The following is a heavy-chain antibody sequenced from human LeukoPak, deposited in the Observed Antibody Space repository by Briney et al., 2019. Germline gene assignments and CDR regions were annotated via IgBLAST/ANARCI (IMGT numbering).Heavy chain of an antibody. J-gene: IGHJ4*02. Sequence: GESLKISCKGSGYSFTSYWIGWVRQMPGKGLEWMGIIYPGDSDTRYSPSFQGQVTISADKSISTAYLQWSSLKASDTAMYYCARQSLGYCSGGSCYGGDHWGQGTLVTVSS. V-gene: IGHV5-51*01. CDR2: IYPGDSDT. CDR3: ARQSLGYCSGGSCYGGDH. CDR1: GYSFTSYW. D-gene: IGHD2-15*01.